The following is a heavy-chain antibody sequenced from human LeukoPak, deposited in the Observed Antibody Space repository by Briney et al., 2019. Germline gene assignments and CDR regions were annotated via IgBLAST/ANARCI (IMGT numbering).Heavy chain of an antibody. CDR1: GYTFNSYY. J-gene: IGHJ4*02. V-gene: IGHV1-46*02. CDR3: ARVAGWPQPEYYFDY. CDR2: INPSSGST. D-gene: IGHD5-24*01. Sequence: ASVKVSCKASGYTFNSYYMHWVRQAPGQGPEWMGIINPSSGSTSYAQKFQGRVTMTRDTSTTTVYMELSSLRSEDTAVYYCARVAGWPQPEYYFDYWGQGTLVTVSS.